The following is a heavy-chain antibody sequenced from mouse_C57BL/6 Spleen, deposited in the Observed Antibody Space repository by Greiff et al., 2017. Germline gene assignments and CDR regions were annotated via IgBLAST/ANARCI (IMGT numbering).Heavy chain of an antibody. D-gene: IGHD2-2*01. V-gene: IGHV5-16*01. CDR1: GFTFSDYY. CDR3: ARVGYDVGYFDY. Sequence: EVQVVESEGGLVQPGSSMKLSCTASGFTFSDYYMAWVRQVPEKGLEWVANINSDGSSTYYLDSLKSRFIISRDNAKNILYLQMSSLKSEDTATYYCARVGYDVGYFDYWGQGTTLTVSS. J-gene: IGHJ2*01. CDR2: INSDGSST.